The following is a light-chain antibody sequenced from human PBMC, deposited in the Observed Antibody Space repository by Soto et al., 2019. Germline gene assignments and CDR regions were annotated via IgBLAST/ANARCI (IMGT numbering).Light chain of an antibody. V-gene: IGLV1-44*01. CDR3: AAWDASLNGWV. CDR1: SSNIGSHT. Sequence: QSVLTQPPSAFGTPGQRVTISCSGSSSNIGSHTVSWFQHLPGTAPKLLIYSNDQRPSGVPDRFSGSKSGTSASLAISGLQSEDEADYYCAAWDASLNGWVFGGGTKLTVL. J-gene: IGLJ3*02. CDR2: SND.